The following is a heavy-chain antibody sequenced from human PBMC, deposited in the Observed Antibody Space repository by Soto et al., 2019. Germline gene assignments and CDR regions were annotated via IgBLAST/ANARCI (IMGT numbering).Heavy chain of an antibody. J-gene: IGHJ4*02. Sequence: PSETLSLTCAVYGGSFSGYYWSWIRQPPGKGLEWIGEINHSGSTNYNPSLKSRVTISVDKSKNQFSLKLSSVTAADTAVYYCARGWPGRRLDYWGQGTLVTVSS. V-gene: IGHV4-34*01. CDR1: GGSFSGYY. CDR3: ARGWPGRRLDY. CDR2: INHSGST. D-gene: IGHD3-16*01.